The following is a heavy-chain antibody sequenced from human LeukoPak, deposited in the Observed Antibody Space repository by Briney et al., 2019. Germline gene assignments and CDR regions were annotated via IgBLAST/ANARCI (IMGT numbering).Heavy chain of an antibody. CDR3: ARVQRAGNFDY. CDR2: IYYSGST. J-gene: IGHJ4*02. CDR1: GGSISSSSYY. V-gene: IGHV4-61*01. D-gene: IGHD6-25*01. Sequence: PSETLSLTCTVSGGSISSSSYYWSWIRQPPGKGLEWIGYIYYSGSTNYNPSLKSRVTISVDTSKNQFSLKLSSVTAADTAVYYCARVQRAGNFDYWGQGTLVTVSS.